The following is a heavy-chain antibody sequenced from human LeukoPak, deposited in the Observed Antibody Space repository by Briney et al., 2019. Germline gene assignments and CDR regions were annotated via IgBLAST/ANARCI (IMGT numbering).Heavy chain of an antibody. V-gene: IGHV3-NL1*01. CDR1: GFTFSTYG. J-gene: IGHJ5*01. Sequence: GGTLRLSCAASGFTFSTYGMGWVRQAPGKGLEWVSSINDNGGTSTWYADSVKGRFTISRDNSKNTLYLQMNSLRPEDTAVYYCARDQQNGYSSGWSFDSWGQGTLVTVSS. CDR3: ARDQQNGYSSGWSFDS. D-gene: IGHD6-19*01. CDR2: INDNGGTST.